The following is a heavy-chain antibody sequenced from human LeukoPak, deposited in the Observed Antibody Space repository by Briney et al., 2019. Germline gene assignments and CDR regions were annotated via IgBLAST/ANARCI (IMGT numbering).Heavy chain of an antibody. D-gene: IGHD2-21*02. J-gene: IGHJ6*02. V-gene: IGHV3-74*01. CDR1: GFTFNSYG. Sequence: GGSLRLSCAASGFTFNSYGMYWVRQAPGKGLVWVSRINSDGSSTSYADSVKGRFTISRDNAKNTLYLQMNSLRAEDTAVYYCARERVVVTAIEDCYYGMDVWGQGTTVTVSS. CDR3: ARERVVVTAIEDCYYGMDV. CDR2: INSDGSST.